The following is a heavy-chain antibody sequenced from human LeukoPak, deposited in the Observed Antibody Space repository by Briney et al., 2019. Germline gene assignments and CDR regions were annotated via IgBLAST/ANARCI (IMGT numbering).Heavy chain of an antibody. Sequence: GESLKISCKGSGYSFTSYWIGWVRQMPGKGLEWMGIIYPGDSDTRYSPSFQGQVTISADKSISTAYLQWSSLKASDTAMYYCARRIAAAGTEGRVNWFDPWGQGTLVTVSS. J-gene: IGHJ5*02. CDR3: ARRIAAAGTEGRVNWFDP. V-gene: IGHV5-51*01. D-gene: IGHD6-13*01. CDR1: GYSFTSYW. CDR2: IYPGDSDT.